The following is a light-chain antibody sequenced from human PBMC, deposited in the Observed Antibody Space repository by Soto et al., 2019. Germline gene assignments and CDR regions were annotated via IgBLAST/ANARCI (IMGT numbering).Light chain of an antibody. CDR2: GAS. J-gene: IGKJ2*01. CDR1: QGISSY. Sequence: DIQLTQSPSFLSASVGDRVTITCRASQGISSYLAWYQQEPGKPPNLLIYGASTLQSGVPSRFSGGGSGTEFTLTITSLQPEDFVTSYCQQLDSYPYTFGQGTEREIK. V-gene: IGKV1-9*01. CDR3: QQLDSYPYT.